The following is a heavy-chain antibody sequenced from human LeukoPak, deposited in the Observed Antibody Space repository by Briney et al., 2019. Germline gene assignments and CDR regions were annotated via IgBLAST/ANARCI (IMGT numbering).Heavy chain of an antibody. V-gene: IGHV1-2*02. CDR1: GCTFSGYY. J-gene: IGHJ5*02. CDR3: VRDRPHNWFDP. CDR2: IKPDSGDT. Sequence: GASVKVSCKASGCTFSGYYIHWVRQAPGQGLEWMGLIKPDSGDTNYAQNFRGRVTMTRDTSITTAYMELNRLTSDDTAVYYCVRDRPHNWFDPWGQGTLVTVSS.